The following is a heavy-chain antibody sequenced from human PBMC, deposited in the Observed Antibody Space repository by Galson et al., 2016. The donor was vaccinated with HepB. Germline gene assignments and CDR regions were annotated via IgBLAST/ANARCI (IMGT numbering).Heavy chain of an antibody. J-gene: IGHJ6*02. D-gene: IGHD4-17*01. CDR1: GFSFDRYG. V-gene: IGHV3-30*18. CDR3: AKDLVDYGDYDHYSYGMDV. CDR2: ISYDGSSK. Sequence: SLRLSCAASGFSFDRYGMHWVRQAPGKGLEWVAIISYDGSSKNYADSVKGRFTISRDNSKNMLYLQMYSLRAEDTAVYFGAKDLVDYGDYDHYSYGMDVWGQGTTVTASS.